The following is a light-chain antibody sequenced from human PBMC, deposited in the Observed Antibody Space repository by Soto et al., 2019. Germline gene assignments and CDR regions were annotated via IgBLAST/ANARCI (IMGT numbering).Light chain of an antibody. Sequence: TVLTQSPGSLSLSPGERATLSCRASQYVSGNFLAWYQQKFCQAPRLLIYDASTMATGITEWFSASGSETGCMLTNGSVEPEDFAVYDCQPYGRFPPFTFGPGTKVDIK. CDR2: DAS. CDR1: QYVSGNF. V-gene: IGKV3-20*01. CDR3: QPYGRFPPFT. J-gene: IGKJ3*01.